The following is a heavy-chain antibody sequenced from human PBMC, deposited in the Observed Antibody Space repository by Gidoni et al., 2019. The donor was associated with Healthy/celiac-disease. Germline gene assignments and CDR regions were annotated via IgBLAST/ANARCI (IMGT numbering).Heavy chain of an antibody. V-gene: IGHV3-23*01. CDR2: ISGSGGST. CDR3: AKGGVGGSYSLRFPFDI. Sequence: EVQLLESGGGLVQPGGSLRLSCAASGFTFSSYAMSWVRQAQGKGLEWVSAISGSGGSTYYADSVKGRFTISRDNSKNTLYLQMNSLRAEDTAVYYCAKGGVGGSYSLRFPFDIWGQGTMVTVSS. J-gene: IGHJ3*02. CDR1: GFTFSSYA. D-gene: IGHD1-26*01.